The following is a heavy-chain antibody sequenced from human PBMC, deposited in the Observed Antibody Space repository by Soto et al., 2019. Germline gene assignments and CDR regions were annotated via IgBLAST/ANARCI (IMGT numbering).Heavy chain of an antibody. D-gene: IGHD6-19*01. Sequence: QLQLQESGSGLVKPSQTLSLTCAVSGGSISSGGYSWSWIRQPPGKGLEWIGYIYHSGSTYYNPSHKSRVTISVDRSKNQFSLKLSSVTAADTAVYYSVTAGGLGAVAADYWGQGTLVTVSS. V-gene: IGHV4-30-2*01. CDR3: VTAGGLGAVAADY. J-gene: IGHJ4*02. CDR2: IYHSGST. CDR1: GGSISSGGYS.